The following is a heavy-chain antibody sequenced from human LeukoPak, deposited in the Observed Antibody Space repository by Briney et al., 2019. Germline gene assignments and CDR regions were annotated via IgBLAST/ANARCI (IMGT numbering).Heavy chain of an antibody. CDR2: ISNNGDST. CDR1: AFTFSSYA. CDR3: VKSGADCGDYFGFFDY. V-gene: IGHV3-64D*09. J-gene: IGHJ4*02. Sequence: GSLRLSCSASAFTFSSYAMHWVRQAPGKGLEFVSAISNNGDSTYYADSVKGRFTISRDNSKNTLYLQMISLRAEDTAMYYCVKSGADCGDYFGFFDYWSQGTLVTVSS. D-gene: IGHD4-17*01.